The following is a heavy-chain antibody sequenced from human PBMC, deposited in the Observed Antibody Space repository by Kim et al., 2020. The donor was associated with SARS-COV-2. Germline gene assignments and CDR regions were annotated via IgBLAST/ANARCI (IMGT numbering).Heavy chain of an antibody. CDR2: IYYSGST. J-gene: IGHJ5*02. D-gene: IGHD3-10*01. Sequence: SETLSLTCTVSGGSISSGGYYWSWIRQHPGKGLEWIGYIYYSGSTYYNPSLKSRVTISVDTSKNQFSLKLSSVTAADTAVYYCARGTMVRGVIARFDPWGQGTLVTVSS. CDR3: ARGTMVRGVIARFDP. CDR1: GGSISSGGYY. V-gene: IGHV4-31*03.